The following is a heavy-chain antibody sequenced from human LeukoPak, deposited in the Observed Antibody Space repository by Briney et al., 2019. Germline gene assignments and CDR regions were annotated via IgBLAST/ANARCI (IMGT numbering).Heavy chain of an antibody. D-gene: IGHD3-16*01. CDR3: ARVPRGGHYYFDY. Sequence: SGGSLRLSCAASGFTFSSYSMNWVRQAPGKGLEWVSYISSSGTIYYADSVKGRFTISRDNAKNSLYLQMNSLRDEDTAVYYCARVPRGGHYYFDYWGQGTLVTVSS. V-gene: IGHV3-48*02. CDR2: ISSSGTI. CDR1: GFTFSSYS. J-gene: IGHJ4*02.